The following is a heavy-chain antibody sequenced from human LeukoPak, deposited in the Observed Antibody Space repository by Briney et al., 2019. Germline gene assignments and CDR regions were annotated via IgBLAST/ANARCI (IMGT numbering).Heavy chain of an antibody. D-gene: IGHD6-6*01. CDR3: ARTPIKRGLVHFDS. J-gene: IGHJ4*02. CDR2: IKQDGSEK. V-gene: IGHV3-7*03. Sequence: PGGSLRLSCAASGFIFSSYWMSWVRQAPGKGLEWVANIKQDGSEKYYVDSVKGRFTISRDNAKNSLYLQMNSLRAEDTAVYYCARTPIKRGLVHFDSWGQGTLITVSS. CDR1: GFIFSSYW.